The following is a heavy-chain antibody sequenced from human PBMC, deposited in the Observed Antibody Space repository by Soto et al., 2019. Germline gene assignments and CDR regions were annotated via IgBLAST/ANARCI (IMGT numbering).Heavy chain of an antibody. CDR2: IYYSGST. J-gene: IGHJ6*02. Sequence: PSETLSLTCTVSGGSISSGDYYWSWVRQPPGKGLGWIGYIYYSGSTYYNPSLKSRVTISVDTSKNQFSLKLSSVTAADTAVYYCARDRGSVVADVWGQGTTVTVSS. D-gene: IGHD2-21*01. CDR1: GGSISSGDYY. CDR3: ARDRGSVVADV. V-gene: IGHV4-30-4*01.